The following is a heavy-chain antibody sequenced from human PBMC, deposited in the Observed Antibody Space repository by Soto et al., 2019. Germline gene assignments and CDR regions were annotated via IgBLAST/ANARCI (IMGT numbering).Heavy chain of an antibody. J-gene: IGHJ3*02. D-gene: IGHD2-15*01. CDR3: ARHERLHYAFDI. CDR2: IDYSGST. V-gene: IGHV4-39*01. Sequence: QLQLQGSGPGLVKLSETLYLTCTVSGGSISSSNNYWGWIRQPPGKGLEWIGSIDYSGSTYYNPSLRSRVTISVDTSKNQFSLKLSSVTAADTAVYYCARHERLHYAFDIWGQGTMVTVSS. CDR1: GGSISSSNNY.